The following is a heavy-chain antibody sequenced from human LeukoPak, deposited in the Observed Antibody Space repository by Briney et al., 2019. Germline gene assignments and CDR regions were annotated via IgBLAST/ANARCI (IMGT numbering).Heavy chain of an antibody. CDR1: GFTFSSYS. J-gene: IGHJ4*02. V-gene: IGHV3-21*01. D-gene: IGHD6-6*01. Sequence: GGSLRPSCAASGFTFSSYSMNWVRQAPGKGLEWVSSISSSSSYIHYADSVKGRFTISRDNAKNSLYLQMNSLRAEDTAVYYCARKYSSSSYGYWGQGTLVTVSS. CDR2: ISSSSSYI. CDR3: ARKYSSSSYGY.